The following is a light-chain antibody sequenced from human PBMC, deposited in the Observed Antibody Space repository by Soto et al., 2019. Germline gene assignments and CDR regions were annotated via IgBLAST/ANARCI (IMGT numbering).Light chain of an antibody. CDR2: DNY. CDR1: SSNIGNNY. V-gene: IGLV1-51*01. J-gene: IGLJ2*01. CDR3: GTWDSSLSAVV. Sequence: QSVLTQPPSVSAAPGQKVTISCSGSSSNIGNNYVSWYQQLPGTAPKLLIYDNYKRPSGNPDRFSGSKSGTSATLGITGLQTGDEADYYCGTWDSSLSAVVFGGGTKVTVL.